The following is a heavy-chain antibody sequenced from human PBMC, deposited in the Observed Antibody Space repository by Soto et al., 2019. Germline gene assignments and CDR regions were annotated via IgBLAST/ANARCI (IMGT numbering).Heavy chain of an antibody. J-gene: IGHJ3*02. CDR2: TIPIFGTP. Sequence: QVQLVQSGAEVKKPGSSVKVSCKAFGGTLSIYGSSWVRQAPGQGLEWMGGTIPIFGTPNYAQKFQGRVTITADKSTSTAYMELSSLRSEDTAVYYCASPYTSSFAFDIWGQGTVVTVSS. CDR1: GGTLSIYG. D-gene: IGHD6-6*01. V-gene: IGHV1-69*06. CDR3: ASPYTSSFAFDI.